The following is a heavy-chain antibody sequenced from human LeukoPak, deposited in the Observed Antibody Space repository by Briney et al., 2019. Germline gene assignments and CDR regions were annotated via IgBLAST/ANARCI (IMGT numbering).Heavy chain of an antibody. Sequence: SETLSLTCAVYGGSFSGYYWSWIRQPPGKGLEWIGEINHSGSTNYNPSLKSRVTISVDTSKNQFSLKLSSATAADTAVYYCARTSHYGGNSYYYYGMDVWGQGTTVTVSS. CDR3: ARTSHYGGNSYYYYGMDV. CDR1: GGSFSGYY. D-gene: IGHD4-23*01. V-gene: IGHV4-34*01. CDR2: INHSGST. J-gene: IGHJ6*02.